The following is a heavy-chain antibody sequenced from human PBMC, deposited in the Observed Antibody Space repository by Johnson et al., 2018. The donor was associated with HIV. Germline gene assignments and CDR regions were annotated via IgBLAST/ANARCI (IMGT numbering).Heavy chain of an antibody. CDR3: ARGAVRYYDSSGYYTDAFDI. CDR1: GFTFDDNG. J-gene: IGHJ3*02. D-gene: IGHD3-22*01. Sequence: VQLVESGGGVVRPGGSLRLSCAASGFTFDDNGMSWVRQAPGKGLEWVSGINWNGGSTGYADSVKGRFTVSRDNAKNSLYLQMNSLRAEDTALYYFARGAVRYYDSSGYYTDAFDIWGQGTMVTVSS. V-gene: IGHV3-20*04. CDR2: INWNGGST.